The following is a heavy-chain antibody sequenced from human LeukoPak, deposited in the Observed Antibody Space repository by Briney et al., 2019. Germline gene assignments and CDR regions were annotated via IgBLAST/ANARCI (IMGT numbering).Heavy chain of an antibody. J-gene: IGHJ4*02. Sequence: SETLSLTCAVYGGSFSGYYWTWIRQPPGKGLEWIGEINHSGSTNYNPSLKSRVTISVDTSKNQFSLKVTSVTAADTAAYYCARRLHYYDYWGQGTLVSVSS. CDR1: GGSFSGYY. CDR2: INHSGST. V-gene: IGHV4-34*01. CDR3: ARRLHYYDY. D-gene: IGHD2-21*02.